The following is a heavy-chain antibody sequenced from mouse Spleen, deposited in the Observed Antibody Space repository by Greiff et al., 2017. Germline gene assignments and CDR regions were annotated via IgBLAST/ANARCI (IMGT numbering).Heavy chain of an antibody. Sequence: QVQLQQPGAELVRPGTSVKLSCKASGYTFTSYWMHWVKQRPGQGLEWIGVIDPSDSYTNYNQKFKGKATLTVDTSSSTAYMQLSSLTSEDSAVYYCVRGIYYDYDAWFAYWGQGTLVTVSA. CDR2: IDPSDSYT. CDR3: VRGIYYDYDAWFAY. CDR1: GYTFTSYW. J-gene: IGHJ3*01. D-gene: IGHD2-4*01. V-gene: IGHV1-59*01.